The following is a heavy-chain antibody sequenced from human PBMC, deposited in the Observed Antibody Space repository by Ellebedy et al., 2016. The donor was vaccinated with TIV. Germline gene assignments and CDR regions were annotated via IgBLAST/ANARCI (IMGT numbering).Heavy chain of an antibody. D-gene: IGHD2-15*01. CDR1: GGSFSGYY. CDR2: INHSGST. J-gene: IGHJ4*02. CDR3: ARVHCSGGSCYDY. V-gene: IGHV4-34*01. Sequence: SETLSLXCAVYGGSFSGYYWSWIRQPPGKGLEWIGEINHSGSTNYNPSLKSRVTISVDTSKNQFSLKLSSVTAADTAVYYCARVHCSGGSCYDYWGQGTLVTVSS.